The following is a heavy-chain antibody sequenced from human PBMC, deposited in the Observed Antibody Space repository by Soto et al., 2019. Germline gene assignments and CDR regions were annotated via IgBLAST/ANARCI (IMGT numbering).Heavy chain of an antibody. CDR2: ISFDGSDK. CDR3: AKDRDTARYNWNPDY. Sequence: QEQLVESGGGVVQPGRSLRLSCEVSGFTFSTYGMHWVRQAPGKGLEWVAVISFDGSDKHYIDSLKGRFTISRDNSKNTLYVQMNSLRPEDTAVYYCAKDRDTARYNWNPDYWGQGALVTVSS. D-gene: IGHD1-20*01. V-gene: IGHV3-30*18. J-gene: IGHJ4*02. CDR1: GFTFSTYG.